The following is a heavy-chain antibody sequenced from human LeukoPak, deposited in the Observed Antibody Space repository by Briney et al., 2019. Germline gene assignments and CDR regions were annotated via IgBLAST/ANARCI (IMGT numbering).Heavy chain of an antibody. V-gene: IGHV3-23*01. J-gene: IGHJ4*02. Sequence: GGSLRLSCAASGFTFSGYAMSWVRQAPGKGLEWVSAVSGGGTRTYYADSVKGRFTISRDNYKNRLYLQMSSLRAEDTAVYVCAKEGRNSYGEDWGQGALVTVSS. D-gene: IGHD5-18*01. CDR2: VSGGGTRT. CDR3: AKEGRNSYGED. CDR1: GFTFSGYA.